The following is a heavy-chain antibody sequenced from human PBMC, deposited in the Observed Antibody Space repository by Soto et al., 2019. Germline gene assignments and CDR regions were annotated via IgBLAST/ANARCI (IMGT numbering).Heavy chain of an antibody. J-gene: IGHJ4*02. Sequence: QVQLVQSGAEVKKPGSSVKVSCKASGGTFSSYAISWVRQAPGQGLEWMGGIIPIFGTANYAQKFQGRVTITADESTSTAYMELSSLRSEDTAVYYCARGVTMVRGNQNGELFDYWGQGTLVTVSS. CDR3: ARGVTMVRGNQNGELFDY. V-gene: IGHV1-69*12. CDR1: GGTFSSYA. CDR2: IIPIFGTA. D-gene: IGHD3-10*01.